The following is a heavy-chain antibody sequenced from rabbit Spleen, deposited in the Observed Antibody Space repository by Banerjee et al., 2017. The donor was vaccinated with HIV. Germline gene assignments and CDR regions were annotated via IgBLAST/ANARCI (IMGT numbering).Heavy chain of an antibody. CDR2: IDAGNSDFT. CDR3: ARDTSTSFSSYGMDL. CDR1: GVSFTFSSY. D-gene: IGHD1-1*01. V-gene: IGHV1S40*01. Sequence: QPLEESGGDLVKPGASLTLTCTASGVSFTFSSYMCWVRQAPGKGLEWIACIDAGNSDFTYFATWAKGRFTISKTSSTTVTLQVTRLTAADTATYFCARDTSTSFSSYGMDLWGPGTLVTVS. J-gene: IGHJ6*01.